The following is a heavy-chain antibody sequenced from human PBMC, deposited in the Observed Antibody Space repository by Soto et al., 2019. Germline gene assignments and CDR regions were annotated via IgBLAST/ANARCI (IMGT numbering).Heavy chain of an antibody. CDR1: GFTFDDYA. J-gene: IGHJ1*01. CDR2: ISWNSGSI. D-gene: IGHD4-17*01. V-gene: IGHV3-9*01. CDR3: AKAPGPYGDYVVVYFQH. Sequence: TGGSWRLSCAASGFTFDDYAMHWVRQAPGKGLEWVSGISWNSGSIGYADSVKGRFTISRDNAKNSLYLQMNSLRAEDTALYYCAKAPGPYGDYVVVYFQHWGQGTLVTVSS.